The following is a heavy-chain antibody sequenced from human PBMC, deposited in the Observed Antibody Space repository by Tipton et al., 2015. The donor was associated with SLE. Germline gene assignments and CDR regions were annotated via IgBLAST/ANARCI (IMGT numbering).Heavy chain of an antibody. V-gene: IGHV1-2*02. J-gene: IGHJ3*02. CDR1: GYLFTGYY. CDR3: ARERGLVVVAAPDAFDI. D-gene: IGHD2-15*01. CDR2: LNPHTGGT. Sequence: QLVQSGGEMKKPGASVKVSCTTSGYLFTGYYIHWVRQAPGQGLEWMGWLNPHTGGTYYAHSFHGRVTMTRDTSTSTVYMELSSLRSEDTAVYYCARERGLVVVAAPDAFDIWGQGTMVTVSS.